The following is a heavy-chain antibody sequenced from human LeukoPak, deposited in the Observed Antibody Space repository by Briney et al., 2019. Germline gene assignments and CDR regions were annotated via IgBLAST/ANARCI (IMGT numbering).Heavy chain of an antibody. CDR1: GYTFTGYY. Sequence: ASVKVSCKASGYTFTGYYMHWVRQAPGQGLEWMGRIIPIFGTANYAQKFQGRVTITTDESTSTAYMELSSLRSEDTAVYYCASAASRIASDYWGQGTLVTVSS. CDR3: ASAASRIASDY. D-gene: IGHD6-13*01. J-gene: IGHJ4*02. CDR2: IIPIFGTA. V-gene: IGHV1-69*05.